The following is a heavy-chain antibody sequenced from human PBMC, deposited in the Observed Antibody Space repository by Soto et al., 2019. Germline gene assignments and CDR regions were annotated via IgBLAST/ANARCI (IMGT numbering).Heavy chain of an antibody. CDR3: AREIVTAGGTNYFDP. V-gene: IGHV4-4*02. CDR2: VYHTGDT. J-gene: IGHJ5*02. CDR1: GGTVASSHW. D-gene: IGHD2-21*02. Sequence: SETLSLTCGVSGGTVASSHWWSWVRQSPGRGLEWIGNVYHTGDTNFNPSLQSRVTFSVDKSNNQFSLRLTSVTAADTAVYFCAREIVTAGGTNYFDPWGPGTLVTVSS.